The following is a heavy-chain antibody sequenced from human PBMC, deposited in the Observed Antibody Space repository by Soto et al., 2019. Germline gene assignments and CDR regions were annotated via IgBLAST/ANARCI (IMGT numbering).Heavy chain of an antibody. CDR2: IIPIFGTA. CDR3: ARGFNLGYCSSTSCYRGYYYYGMDV. D-gene: IGHD2-2*01. Sequence: SVKVSCKASGGTFSSYAISWVRQAPGQGLEWMGGIIPIFGTANYAQKFQGRVTITADESTSTAYMELSSLRSEDTAVYYCARGFNLGYCSSTSCYRGYYYYGMDVWG. V-gene: IGHV1-69*13. J-gene: IGHJ6*02. CDR1: GGTFSSYA.